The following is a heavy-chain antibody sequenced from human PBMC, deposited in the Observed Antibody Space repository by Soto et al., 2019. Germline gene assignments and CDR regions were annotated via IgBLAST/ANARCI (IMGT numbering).Heavy chain of an antibody. D-gene: IGHD4-17*01. CDR3: ARGDYGDCFDY. J-gene: IGHJ4*02. Sequence: WTWIRQHPGKGLEWIGNIYYSGNTYYSPSLKSRVTISVDTSKNQFSLKLSSVTAADTAVYYCARGDYGDCFDYWGQGTLVTVSS. CDR2: IYYSGNT. V-gene: IGHV4-31*02.